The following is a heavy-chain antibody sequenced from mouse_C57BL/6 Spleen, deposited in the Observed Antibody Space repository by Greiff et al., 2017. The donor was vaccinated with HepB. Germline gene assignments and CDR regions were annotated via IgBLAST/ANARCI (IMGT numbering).Heavy chain of an antibody. Sequence: DVKLVESGGGLVKPGGSLKLSCAASGFTFSSYTMSWVRQTPEKRLEWVATISGGGGNTYYPDSVKGRFTISRDNAKNTLYLQMSSLRSEDTALYYCARQEYGYDMDYWGQGTAVTVSS. D-gene: IGHD1-1*01. CDR3: ARQEYGYDMDY. J-gene: IGHJ4*01. CDR2: ISGGGGNT. V-gene: IGHV5-9*01. CDR1: GFTFSSYT.